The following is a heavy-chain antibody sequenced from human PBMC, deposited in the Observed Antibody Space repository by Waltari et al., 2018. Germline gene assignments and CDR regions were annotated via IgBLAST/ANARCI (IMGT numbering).Heavy chain of an antibody. CDR2: VDPEDGET. D-gene: IGHD1-26*01. CDR1: GYTFTAYY. V-gene: IGHV1-69-2*01. J-gene: IGHJ4*02. CDR3: ATDLRIVGATGVDY. Sequence: EVKLVQSGAEVKKPGATVKISCKASGYTFTAYYMHWVQQAPGKGLEWMGRVDPEDGETIYAEKFQGRVTITADTSTDTAYMELSSLRSEDTAVYYCATDLRIVGATGVDYWGQGTLVTVSS.